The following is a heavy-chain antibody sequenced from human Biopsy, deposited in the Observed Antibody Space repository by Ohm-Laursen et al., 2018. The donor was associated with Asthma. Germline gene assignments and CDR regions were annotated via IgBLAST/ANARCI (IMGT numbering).Heavy chain of an antibody. J-gene: IGHJ4*02. CDR2: ISGSGGST. CDR3: AKAREDILVVVAVSDS. Sequence: SLRLSCAASGFTFSSYAMSWVRQPPGKGLEWVSAISGSGGSTYYADSVKGRFTISRDNSKNTLHLQMNSLRVEDTAVYYCAKAREDILVVVAVSDSWGQGTLVTVSS. D-gene: IGHD2-15*01. V-gene: IGHV3-23*01. CDR1: GFTFSSYA.